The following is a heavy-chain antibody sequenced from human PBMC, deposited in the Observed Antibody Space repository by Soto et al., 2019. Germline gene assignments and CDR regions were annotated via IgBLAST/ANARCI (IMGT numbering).Heavy chain of an antibody. Sequence: QVQLQESGPGLVKPSQTLSLTCTVSGGSTSSDNYWSWIRQPPGKGLAWIGRIYYSGNTDYNPSLKSRLAISIDTSKNQFSLKLSSVTAADTAVYFCAREGGESSDGLYYFDSWGQGSLVTVSS. CDR3: AREGGESSDGLYYFDS. CDR1: GGSTSSDNY. V-gene: IGHV4-30-4*01. CDR2: IYYSGNT. D-gene: IGHD3-16*01. J-gene: IGHJ4*02.